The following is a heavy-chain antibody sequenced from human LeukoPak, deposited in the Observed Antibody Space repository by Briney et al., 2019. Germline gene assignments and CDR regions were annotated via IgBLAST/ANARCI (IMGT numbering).Heavy chain of an antibody. CDR3: ARQVGVDDAFDI. CDR2: ISSSSRYI. Sequence: TGGSLRLSCAASGFTFSSYSMNWVRQAPGKGLEWVSSISSSSRYIFHGDSVKGRFSISRDNAKTSLYLQMNSLRAEDTAVYYCARQVGVDDAFDIWGQGTKVTVSS. J-gene: IGHJ3*02. CDR1: GFTFSSYS. D-gene: IGHD1-26*01. V-gene: IGHV3-21*01.